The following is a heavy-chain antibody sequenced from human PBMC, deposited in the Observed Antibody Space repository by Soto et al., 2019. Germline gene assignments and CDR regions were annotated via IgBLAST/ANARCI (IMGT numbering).Heavy chain of an antibody. CDR2: MNPNSGNT. CDR3: ARSAVGITGTTVYYYMDV. CDR1: VYTFTSYD. V-gene: IGHV1-8*01. J-gene: IGHJ6*03. Sequence: ASVKVSCKASVYTFTSYDINWVRQATGQGLEWMGWMNPNSGNTGYAQKFQGRVTMTRNTSISTAYMELSSLRSEDTAVYYCARSAVGITGTTVYYYMDVWGKGTTVTVSS. D-gene: IGHD1-7*01.